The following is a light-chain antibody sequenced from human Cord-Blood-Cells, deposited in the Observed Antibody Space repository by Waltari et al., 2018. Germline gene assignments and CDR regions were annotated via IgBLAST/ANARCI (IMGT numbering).Light chain of an antibody. J-gene: IGLJ2*01. Sequence: QSVLTQPPSVSGAPGQRVTISCTGSSSNIGAGYDVHWYQQLPGTAPKLLIYGNSNQPSGVPDRFSGSKSGTSASLAITGLQAEDEADYYCQSYDSISVVFGGGTKLTVL. CDR2: GNS. CDR3: QSYDSISVV. V-gene: IGLV1-40*01. CDR1: SSNIGAGYD.